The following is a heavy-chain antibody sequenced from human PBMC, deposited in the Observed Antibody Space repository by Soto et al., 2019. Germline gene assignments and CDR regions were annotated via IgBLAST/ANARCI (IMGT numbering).Heavy chain of an antibody. CDR2: INPNSGDT. V-gene: IGHV1-2*02. CDR1: GYTFTGYY. J-gene: IGHJ6*02. Sequence: ASVKVSCKAAGYTFTGYYVHWVRQAPGQGLEWMGWINPNSGDTYLAQRFQGRVTMNRDTSIGTAYMELRGLTSDDTAEYYCAKGGAIVAAGTRVYLYNAMDVWGQGTTVTVSS. D-gene: IGHD1-26*01. CDR3: AKGGAIVAAGTRVYLYNAMDV.